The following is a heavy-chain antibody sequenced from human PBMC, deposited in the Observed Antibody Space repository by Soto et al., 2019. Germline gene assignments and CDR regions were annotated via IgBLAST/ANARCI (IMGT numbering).Heavy chain of an antibody. V-gene: IGHV3-23*01. Sequence: GGSLRLSCAPAGFTFFTSAMNWVRQAPGKGLEWVSGISVSGTTYYADSVKGRFTISRDNSKNTLSLRMNSLRAEDTAVYYCARFGNYYDSSGYKYWGQGILVTVSS. D-gene: IGHD3-22*01. CDR3: ARFGNYYDSSGYKY. CDR2: ISVSGTT. CDR1: GFTFFTSA. J-gene: IGHJ4*02.